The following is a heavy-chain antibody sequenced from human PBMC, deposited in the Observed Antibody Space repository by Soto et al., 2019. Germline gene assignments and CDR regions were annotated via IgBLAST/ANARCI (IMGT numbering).Heavy chain of an antibody. V-gene: IGHV4-34*01. CDR2: INHNGSP. Sequence: SETLSLTCDVYGVSFSGYYWSWVHQAPGKGLEWIGEINHNGSPNYSPSLESRVTMSVDTSKNQFSLHLRSVTAADTAVYYCARGGWATRFDTWSQGTLVTVSS. CDR1: GVSFSGYY. J-gene: IGHJ4*02. CDR3: ARGGWATRFDT.